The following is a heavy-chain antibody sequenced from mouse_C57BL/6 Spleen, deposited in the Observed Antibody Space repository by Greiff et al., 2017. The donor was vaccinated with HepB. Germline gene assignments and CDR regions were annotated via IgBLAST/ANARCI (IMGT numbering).Heavy chain of an antibody. D-gene: IGHD2-4*01. Sequence: VQLQQSGPVLVKPGTSVKMSCKASGYTFTDYSMKWVKQSHGQSLEWIGVINPYNGGTSYNQKFKGQATLNVDKSSSTAYMELNSLTYEDSAVYDCARSYDYDRAMDYWGQGTSVTVSS. CDR2: INPYNGGT. V-gene: IGHV1-19*01. J-gene: IGHJ4*01. CDR1: GYTFTDYS. CDR3: ARSYDYDRAMDY.